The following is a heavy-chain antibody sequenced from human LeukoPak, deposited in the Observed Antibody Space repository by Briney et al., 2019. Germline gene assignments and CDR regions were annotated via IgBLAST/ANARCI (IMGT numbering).Heavy chain of an antibody. V-gene: IGHV1-18*01. Sequence: GASVKVSCKASGYTFTSYGISWVRQAPGQGLEWMGWVSAYNGNTNYAQKLQGRVTMTTDTSTSTAYMELRSLRYDDTAVNYCARRRGAGKPYYYYYYMDVWGKGTTVTVSS. J-gene: IGHJ6*03. CDR3: ARRRGAGKPYYYYYYMDV. D-gene: IGHD1-26*01. CDR2: VSAYNGNT. CDR1: GYTFTSYG.